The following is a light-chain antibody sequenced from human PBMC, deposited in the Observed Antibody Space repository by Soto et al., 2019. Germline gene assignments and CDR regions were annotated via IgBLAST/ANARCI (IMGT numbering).Light chain of an antibody. V-gene: IGKV3-20*01. J-gene: IGKJ1*01. CDR2: GAS. CDR3: QQYGSSRWT. Sequence: EVVKGKTPALLAVSPGERATLSCRASQSVSSSYLAWYQQKPGQAPRLLIYGASSRATGIPDRFSGSGSGTDFTLTISRLEPEDFAVYYCQQYGSSRWTFGQGTKVDIK. CDR1: QSVSSSY.